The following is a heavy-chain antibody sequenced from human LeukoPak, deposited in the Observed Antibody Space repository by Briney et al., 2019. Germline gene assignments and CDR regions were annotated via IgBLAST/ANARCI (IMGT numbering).Heavy chain of an antibody. J-gene: IGHJ4*02. CDR3: ARGSGYSYGIDY. CDR1: GGSISSGDYY. Sequence: PSETLSLTCTVSGGSISSGDYYWSWIRQPPGKGLEWIGYIYYSGSTYYNPSLKSRVIISVDTSKNQFSLKLSSVTAADTAVYYCARGSGYSYGIDYWGQGTLVTVS. V-gene: IGHV4-30-4*01. D-gene: IGHD5-18*01. CDR2: IYYSGST.